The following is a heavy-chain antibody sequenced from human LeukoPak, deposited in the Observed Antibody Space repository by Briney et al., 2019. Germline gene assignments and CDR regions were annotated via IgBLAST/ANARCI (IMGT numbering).Heavy chain of an antibody. D-gene: IGHD3-10*01. CDR3: ARLGVDYGSGSYFNYFYYMDV. Sequence: ASVKVSCKASGYTFTSSGISWVRQAPGQGLEWMGWISAYNGNTNYAQKLQGRVTMTTDTSTSTAYMELRSLRSDDTAVYYCARLGVDYGSGSYFNYFYYMDVWGKGTTVTVSS. J-gene: IGHJ6*03. V-gene: IGHV1-18*01. CDR1: GYTFTSSG. CDR2: ISAYNGNT.